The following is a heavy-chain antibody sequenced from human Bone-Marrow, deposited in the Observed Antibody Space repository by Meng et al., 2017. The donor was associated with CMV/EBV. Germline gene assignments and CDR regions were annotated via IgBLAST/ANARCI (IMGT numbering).Heavy chain of an antibody. J-gene: IGHJ4*02. D-gene: IGHD6-6*01. CDR2: ISAAGDT. V-gene: IGHV3-13*01. Sequence: ETLSLTCAASGFTFSYYDMHWVRQATGKGLEWVSGISAAGDTYYPASVKGRFSISRENAKNSFYLQMNSLRAGDTAVYYCARRREYSSAEDYWGQGTPVTVSS. CDR1: GFTFSYYD. CDR3: ARRREYSSAEDY.